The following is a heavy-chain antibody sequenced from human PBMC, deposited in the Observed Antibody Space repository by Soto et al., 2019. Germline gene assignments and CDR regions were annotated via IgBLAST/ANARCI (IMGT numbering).Heavy chain of an antibody. Sequence: PSETLSLTCTVSGGSISSGGYYWSWIRQHPGKGLEWIGYIYYSGSTYYNPSLKSRVTISVDTSKNQFSLKLSSVTAADTAVYYCARGDEVVVAAQTLFGFDYWGQGTLVTVSS. CDR3: ARGDEVVVAAQTLFGFDY. J-gene: IGHJ4*02. V-gene: IGHV4-31*03. CDR2: IYYSGST. D-gene: IGHD2-15*01. CDR1: GGSISSGGYY.